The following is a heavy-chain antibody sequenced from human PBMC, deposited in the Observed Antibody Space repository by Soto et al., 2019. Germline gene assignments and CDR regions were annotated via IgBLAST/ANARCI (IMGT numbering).Heavy chain of an antibody. CDR3: ARFAYGDYEYYFDY. J-gene: IGHJ4*02. Sequence: PSETLSLSCAVYGGSFSGYYWSGIRQPPGKGLEWIGEINHSGSTNYNPSLKSRVTISVDTSKNQFSLKLSSVTAADTAVYYCARFAYGDYEYYFDYWGQGTLVTVSS. V-gene: IGHV4-34*01. CDR1: GGSFSGYY. D-gene: IGHD4-17*01. CDR2: INHSGST.